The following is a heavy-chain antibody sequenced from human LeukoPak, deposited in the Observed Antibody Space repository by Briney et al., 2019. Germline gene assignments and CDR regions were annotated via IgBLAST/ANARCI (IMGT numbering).Heavy chain of an antibody. CDR2: INPNSGGT. V-gene: IGHV1-2*02. Sequence: ASVKVSCKASGYTFTGYYMHWVRQAPGQGLEWMGWINPNSGGTNYAQKFQGRVTMTRDTSISTAYMELSRLRSDDTAVYYCARFTYYYDSSGYYCLDYWGQGTLVTVSS. J-gene: IGHJ4*02. CDR3: ARFTYYYDSSGYYCLDY. CDR1: GYTFTGYY. D-gene: IGHD3-22*01.